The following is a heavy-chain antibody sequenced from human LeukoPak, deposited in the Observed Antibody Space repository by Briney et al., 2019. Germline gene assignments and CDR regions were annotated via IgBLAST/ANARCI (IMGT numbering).Heavy chain of an antibody. CDR3: ARVWYYGSGSYHVGDY. CDR1: GYTFTSYG. Sequence: ASVKVSCKASGYTFTSYGISWVRQAPGQGLEWMGWISAYNGNTNYAQKLQGRVTMTTDTSTSTAYMELRCLRSDDTAVYYCARVWYYGSGSYHVGDYWGQGTLVTVSS. D-gene: IGHD3-10*01. J-gene: IGHJ4*02. V-gene: IGHV1-18*01. CDR2: ISAYNGNT.